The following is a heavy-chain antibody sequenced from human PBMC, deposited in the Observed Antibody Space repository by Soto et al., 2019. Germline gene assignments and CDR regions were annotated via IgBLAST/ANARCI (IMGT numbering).Heavy chain of an antibody. Sequence: QVQLVESGGGLVKPGGSLRLSCAASGFIFSDYYMSWIRQAPGKGPEWVSYISNSGNTKSYADSVKGRFTSSRDKAKNSMYLQLNSLRAEDTAVYYCATGGMRYFEHWGQGTLVTVPS. CDR3: ATGGMRYFEH. J-gene: IGHJ1*01. V-gene: IGHV3-11*01. CDR2: ISNSGNTK. CDR1: GFIFSDYY. D-gene: IGHD2-15*01.